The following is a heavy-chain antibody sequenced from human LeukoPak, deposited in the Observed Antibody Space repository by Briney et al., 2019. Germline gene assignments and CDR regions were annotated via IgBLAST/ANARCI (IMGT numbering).Heavy chain of an antibody. Sequence: PGGSQRLSCAASGFTVSSNYMSWVRQAPGKGLEWVSVIYSGGSTYYADAVKGRFPISGDNSKNTLYLQMNRLRAEETAVYYCARASYYSDFDYGGEGTLVTVSS. CDR1: GFTVSSNY. V-gene: IGHV3-53*01. CDR3: ARASYYSDFDY. D-gene: IGHD3-10*01. CDR2: IYSGGST. J-gene: IGHJ4*02.